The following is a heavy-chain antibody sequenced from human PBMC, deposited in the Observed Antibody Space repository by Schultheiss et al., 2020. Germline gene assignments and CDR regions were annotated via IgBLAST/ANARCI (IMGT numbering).Heavy chain of an antibody. Sequence: CGSLRLSCSVYGGSFSGYYWSWIRQPPGKGLEWIGEINHSGSANYNSSLKSRVTISVDKSKNQFSLKLSSVTAADTAVYYCARDPGVGYSSSWYGGFDPWGQGTLVTVSS. V-gene: IGHV4-34*01. CDR2: INHSGSA. CDR3: ARDPGVGYSSSWYGGFDP. D-gene: IGHD6-13*01. J-gene: IGHJ5*02. CDR1: GGSFSGYY.